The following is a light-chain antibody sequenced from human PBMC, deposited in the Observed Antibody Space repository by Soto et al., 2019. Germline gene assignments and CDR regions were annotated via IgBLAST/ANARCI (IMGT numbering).Light chain of an antibody. CDR2: DAS. Sequence: EIVLTQSPATLSLSPGERATLSCRASQSVSSYLAWYQQRPGQPPRLLIYDASNRATGIPARFSGSGSGTDFTLTISSLEPEDFAIYYCQQRNGWPPLFTFGPGTKVDI. CDR3: QQRNGWPPLFT. V-gene: IGKV3-11*01. J-gene: IGKJ3*01. CDR1: QSVSSY.